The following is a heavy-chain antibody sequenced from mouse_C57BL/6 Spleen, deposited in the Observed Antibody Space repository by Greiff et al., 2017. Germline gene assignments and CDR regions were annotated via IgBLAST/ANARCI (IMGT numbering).Heavy chain of an antibody. V-gene: IGHV8-8*01. CDR3: ARIAKGYYSNHWYFDV. CDR1: GFSLSTFGMG. J-gene: IGHJ1*03. CDR2: IWWDDDK. D-gene: IGHD2-5*01. Sequence: QVTLKVSGPGILQPSQTLSLTCSFSGFSLSTFGMGVGWIRQPSGKGLEWLAHIWWDDDKYYNPALKSRLTISKDTSKNQVFLKIANVDTAYTATYYCARIAKGYYSNHWYFDVWGTGTTVTVSS.